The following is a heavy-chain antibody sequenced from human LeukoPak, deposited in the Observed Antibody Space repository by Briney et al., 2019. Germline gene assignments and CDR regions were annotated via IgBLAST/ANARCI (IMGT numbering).Heavy chain of an antibody. D-gene: IGHD2-2*02. V-gene: IGHV3-23*01. Sequence: GGSLRLSCAASGFTFSTFAMIWVRQPPGKGLEWVSSIFPSGGEIHYADSVKGRFTISRDNSKNTLYLQMNSLRAEDTAVYYCASIVVVPAATPPMDVWGKGTTVTISS. CDR3: ASIVVVPAATPPMDV. CDR2: IFPSGGEI. J-gene: IGHJ6*03. CDR1: GFTFSTFA.